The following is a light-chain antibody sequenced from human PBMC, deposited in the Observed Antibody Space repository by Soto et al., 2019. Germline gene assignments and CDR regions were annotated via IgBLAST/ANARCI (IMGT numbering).Light chain of an antibody. J-gene: IGKJ1*01. CDR2: GAS. CDR1: QSVSNS. V-gene: IGKV3-11*01. Sequence: EIVLTQSPATLSLSPGERATLSCWASQSVSNSLAWFQQRPGQAPRLLIYGASDRATGIPARFSGTGSGTDFTLTISSLEPDAFAVYYCQQRAKWPRTFGQGTKVEIK. CDR3: QQRAKWPRT.